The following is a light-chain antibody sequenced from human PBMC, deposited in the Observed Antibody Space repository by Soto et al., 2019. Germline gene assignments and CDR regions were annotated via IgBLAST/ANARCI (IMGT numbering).Light chain of an antibody. J-gene: IGLJ1*01. V-gene: IGLV2-14*01. CDR1: SSVVGGYNY. Sequence: QSALTQPASVSGSPGQSITISCTGASSVVGGYNYVSWYQQRPDEAPKLMIYDVNNRPSGVSNRFSGSKSGNTASLTISGLQAVDEADSYCSSYTSSTTYVFGIGTKVTVL. CDR3: SSYTSSTTYV. CDR2: DVN.